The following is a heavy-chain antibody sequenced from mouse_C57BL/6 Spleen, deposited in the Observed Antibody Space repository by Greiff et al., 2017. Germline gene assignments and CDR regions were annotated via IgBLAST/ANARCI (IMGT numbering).Heavy chain of an antibody. CDR1: GYTFTSYW. CDR2: INPSSGYT. V-gene: IGHV1-7*01. CDR3: ARPSYECNDFDY. Sequence: VQLQESGAELAKPGASVKLSCKASGYTFTSYWMHWVKQRPGQGLEWIGYINPSSGYTKYNQKFKDKATLTADKSSSTAYMRLSCLTYDDSTVYYCARPSYECNDFDYWGQGTTLTVSS. D-gene: IGHD2-3*01. J-gene: IGHJ2*01.